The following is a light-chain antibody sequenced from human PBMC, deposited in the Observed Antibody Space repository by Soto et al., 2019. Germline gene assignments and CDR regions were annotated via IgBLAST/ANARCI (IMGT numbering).Light chain of an antibody. V-gene: IGKV3-20*01. CDR3: QHYDGSPRT. J-gene: IGKJ2*01. CDR1: QNVRSNY. CDR2: GVF. Sequence: ETVLTQPPGTVSLSPGERATLSCTTSQNVRSNYLAWYQQKPGQAPRLLIYGVFNRATGIPDRFSGSGSGTDVTLTISGLEPEDSAVYYCQHYDGSPRTFGQGTKLEI.